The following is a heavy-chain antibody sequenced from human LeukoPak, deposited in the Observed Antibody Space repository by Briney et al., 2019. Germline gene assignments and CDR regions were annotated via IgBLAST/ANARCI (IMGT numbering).Heavy chain of an antibody. J-gene: IGHJ4*02. D-gene: IGHD2-15*01. CDR2: IGGSGRTI. Sequence: GSLRLSCAASGFTFSSYEMNWVRQAPGKGLEWVSYIGGSGRTIHYADSVKGRFTVSRDNAKNSLYLQMNSLRAEDTAVYYCARDMGYCSGGSCHGRRYFDYWGQGTLVTVSS. V-gene: IGHV3-48*03. CDR3: ARDMGYCSGGSCHGRRYFDY. CDR1: GFTFSSYE.